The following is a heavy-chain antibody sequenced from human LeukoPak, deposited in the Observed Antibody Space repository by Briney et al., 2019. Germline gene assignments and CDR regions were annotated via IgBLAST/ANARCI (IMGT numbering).Heavy chain of an antibody. V-gene: IGHV1-2*02. D-gene: IGHD3-22*01. J-gene: IGHJ3*02. CDR3: ARDSAVYDSSGYFLHAFDI. CDR1: GYTFTGYY. CDR2: INPNSGGT. Sequence: GASVKVSCKASGYTFTGYYMHWVRQAPGQGLEWMGWINPNSGGTKCAQNFQGRVTMTRDTSISTAYMELSRLRSDDTAVYYCARDSAVYDSSGYFLHAFDIWGQGTMVTVS.